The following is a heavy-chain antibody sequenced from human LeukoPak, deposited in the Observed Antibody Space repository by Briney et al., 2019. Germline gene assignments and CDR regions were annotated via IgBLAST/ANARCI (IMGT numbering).Heavy chain of an antibody. J-gene: IGHJ4*02. D-gene: IGHD3-22*01. Sequence: SETLSLTCTVSGGSISSSSYYWGWIRQPPGKGLEWIGSIYHSGSTYYNPSLKSRVTISVDTSKNQFSLKLSSVTAADTAVYYCARGDYYDSSGYYYYFDYWGQGTLVTVSS. V-gene: IGHV4-39*07. CDR2: IYHSGST. CDR3: ARGDYYDSSGYYYYFDY. CDR1: GGSISSSSYY.